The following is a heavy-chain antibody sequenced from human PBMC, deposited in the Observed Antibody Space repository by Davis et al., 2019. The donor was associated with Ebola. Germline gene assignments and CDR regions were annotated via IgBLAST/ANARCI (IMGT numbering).Heavy chain of an antibody. J-gene: IGHJ4*02. CDR1: GFTFSSYA. CDR3: LREREGSTQEVF. V-gene: IGHV3-30*04. Sequence: GESLKISCAASGFTFSSYAMHWVRQAPGKGLEWVAVISYDGSNKYYADSVKGRFTISRDNSKNTLYLQMNSLRAEDTALYYCLREREGSTQEVFGGQGTLVTVSS. CDR2: ISYDGSNK. D-gene: IGHD3-3*01.